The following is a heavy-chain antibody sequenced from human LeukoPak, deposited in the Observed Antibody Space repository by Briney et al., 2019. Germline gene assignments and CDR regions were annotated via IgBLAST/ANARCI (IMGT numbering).Heavy chain of an antibody. J-gene: IGHJ6*02. Sequence: GESLRLSCAASGFTFSSYSMNWVRQAPGKGLEWVSSITSCCSDTSYSDSVKGRFTSSTDNAKNSLYLQMNSLRAEDTAVYYCATDIVVVVAANDPYGMDVWGQGTTVTVSS. CDR2: ITSCCSDT. CDR3: ATDIVVVVAANDPYGMDV. D-gene: IGHD2-15*01. V-gene: IGHV3-21*01. CDR1: GFTFSSYS.